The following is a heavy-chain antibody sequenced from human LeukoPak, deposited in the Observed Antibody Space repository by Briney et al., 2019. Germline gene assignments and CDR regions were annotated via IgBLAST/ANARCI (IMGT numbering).Heavy chain of an antibody. J-gene: IGHJ3*02. CDR1: GGTFSSYA. V-gene: IGHV1-69*05. CDR3: ARGLRRERGSPGAFDI. CDR2: IIPIFGTA. Sequence: SVKVSCKASGGTFSSYAISWVRQVPGQGLEWMGGIIPIFGTANYAQKFQGRVTITTDESTSTAYMELSSLRSEDTAVYYCARGLRRERGSPGAFDIWGQGTMVTVSS. D-gene: IGHD1-26*01.